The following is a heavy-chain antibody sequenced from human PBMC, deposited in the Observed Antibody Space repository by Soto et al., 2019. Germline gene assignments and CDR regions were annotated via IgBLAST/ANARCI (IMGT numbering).Heavy chain of an antibody. CDR2: IYYSGST. V-gene: IGHV4-39*01. CDR3: ARPYANYDSSVYDY. J-gene: IGHJ4*02. D-gene: IGHD3-22*01. Sequence: QLQLQESGPGLVKPSETLYLTCTVSGGSISSSSCYWGWIRQPPGKGLEWIGSIYYSGSTYYNPSLKSRVTISVDTSKNQFSLKLSSVTAADTAVYYCARPYANYDSSVYDYWGQGTLVTVSS. CDR1: GGSISSSSCY.